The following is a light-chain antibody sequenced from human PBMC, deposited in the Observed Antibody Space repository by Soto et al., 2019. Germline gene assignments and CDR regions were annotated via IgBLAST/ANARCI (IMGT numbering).Light chain of an antibody. CDR2: DAS. J-gene: IGKJ4*01. V-gene: IGKV3-11*01. CDR1: QSVSTF. Sequence: EIVLTQSPATLSLSPGERATLSCRADQSVSTFLAWYQQKPGQAPRLLIYDASKRATGIPTRFSGSGSGTDFTLTISSLEPEDFAVDYGQQRSNWPLTFGGGTKVEIK. CDR3: QQRSNWPLT.